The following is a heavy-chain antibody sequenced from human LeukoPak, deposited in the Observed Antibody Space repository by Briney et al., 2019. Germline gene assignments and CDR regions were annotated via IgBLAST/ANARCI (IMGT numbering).Heavy chain of an antibody. D-gene: IGHD3-22*01. CDR2: FDPEDDET. V-gene: IGHV1-24*01. CDR1: GYTLTELS. CDR3: ATPDYYDSSGYYLGY. J-gene: IGHJ4*02. Sequence: ASVTVSYKVSGYTLTELSMHWVRQAPGKRLERMEGFDPEDDETIYAQKFQGRVTMTEDTSTDPAYMELSSLRSEDTAAYYCATPDYYDSSGYYLGYWGQGTLVTVSS.